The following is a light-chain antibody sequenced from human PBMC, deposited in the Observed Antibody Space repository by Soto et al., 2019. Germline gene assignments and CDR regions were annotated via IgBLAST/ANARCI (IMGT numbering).Light chain of an antibody. Sequence: DTVLTQSPGTLSLTSGERATLSCRASQSISGTYLAWYQQKPGQSPRLLIYSASTRAPGIPDRFSGSGSGKDFTLTINRLEPEDFAVYYCQHYGSSPSTFGRGTKVEIK. CDR3: QHYGSSPST. CDR1: QSISGTY. J-gene: IGKJ1*01. V-gene: IGKV3-20*01. CDR2: SAS.